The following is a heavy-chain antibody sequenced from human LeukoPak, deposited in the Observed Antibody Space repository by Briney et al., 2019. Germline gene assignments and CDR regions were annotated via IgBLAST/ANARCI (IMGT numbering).Heavy chain of an antibody. V-gene: IGHV4-39*07. CDR1: GGSISSSSYY. D-gene: IGHD5-18*01. CDR2: IYYSGST. J-gene: IGHJ4*02. Sequence: PSETLSLTCTVSGGSISSSSYYWGWIRQPPGKGLEWIGSIYYSGSTYYNPSLKSRVTISVDTSKNQFSLKLSSVTAADTAVYYCARDMVTSLGRLWGQGTLVTVSS. CDR3: ARDMVTSLGRL.